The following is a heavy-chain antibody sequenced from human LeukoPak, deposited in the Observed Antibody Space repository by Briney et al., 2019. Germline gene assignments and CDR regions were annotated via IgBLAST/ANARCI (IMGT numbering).Heavy chain of an antibody. J-gene: IGHJ5*02. D-gene: IGHD6-13*01. CDR3: ARDVYSSSWYGILYNWFDP. CDR2: IKQDGSEK. Sequence: GGSLRLSCAASGFTFSSYWMSWVRQAPGKGLEWVANIKQDGSEKYYVDSVKGRFTISRDNAKNSLYLQMNSLRAEDTAVYYCARDVYSSSWYGILYNWFDPRGQGTLVTVSS. CDR1: GFTFSSYW. V-gene: IGHV3-7*01.